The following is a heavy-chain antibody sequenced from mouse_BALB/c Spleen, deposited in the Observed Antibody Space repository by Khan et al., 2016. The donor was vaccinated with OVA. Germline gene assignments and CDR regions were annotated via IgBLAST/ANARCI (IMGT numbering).Heavy chain of an antibody. CDR3: TRPSYYGNPWFTY. CDR2: ISSTGSYT. Sequence: EVELVESGGGLVKPGGSLKLSCEVSGFAFTSYDMSWVRQTPEKRLEWVATISSTGSYTYYPGSLKGRFTISIDTARNTLYLQMSSLRSEDTAVYCWTRPSYYGNPWFTYWGQGTLVTVSA. V-gene: IGHV5-9*02. CDR1: GFAFTSYD. J-gene: IGHJ3*01. D-gene: IGHD2-10*01.